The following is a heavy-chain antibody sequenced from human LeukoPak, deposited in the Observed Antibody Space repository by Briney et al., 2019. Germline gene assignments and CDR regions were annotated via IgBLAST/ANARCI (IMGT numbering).Heavy chain of an antibody. CDR3: ARDNSVGETAWWFDP. CDR2: INPSGSST. J-gene: IGHJ5*02. Sequence: GASVKVSCKASGYSFTSYYTHWVRQAPGQGLEWMGLINPSGSSTTYAQKFQGRVTMTRDMFTSTDYMELTSLTSDDTAVYYCARDNSVGETAWWFDPWGQGTLVTVSS. CDR1: GYSFTSYY. V-gene: IGHV1-46*01. D-gene: IGHD1-26*01.